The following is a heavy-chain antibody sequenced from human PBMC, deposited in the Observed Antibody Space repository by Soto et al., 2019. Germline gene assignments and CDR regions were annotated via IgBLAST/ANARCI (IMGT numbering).Heavy chain of an antibody. Sequence: PSETLSLTCAFSGASISTNNWWSWVRQPPGKGLEWIGEVYHSGSTNCNPSLKSRVTISIDKSKNQFSLRLTSMTAADTAVYYCAVPGAGDFDYWSQGTLVTVSS. CDR1: GASISTNNW. CDR2: VYHSGST. V-gene: IGHV4-4*02. CDR3: AVPGAGDFDY. D-gene: IGHD6-13*01. J-gene: IGHJ4*02.